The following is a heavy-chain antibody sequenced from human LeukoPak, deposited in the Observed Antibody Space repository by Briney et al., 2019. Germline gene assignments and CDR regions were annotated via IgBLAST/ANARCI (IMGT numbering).Heavy chain of an antibody. J-gene: IGHJ4*02. CDR1: GFTFSSDW. Sequence: GGSLRLSCAASGFTFSSDWMHWVRQAPGKGLVWVSRISSDGSSTSYADSVRGRFTLSRDNAKNTLYLQMNSLRAEDTAAYYCGRALYRGFDYWGQGTLVTVSS. D-gene: IGHD1-26*01. CDR3: GRALYRGFDY. V-gene: IGHV3-74*01. CDR2: ISSDGSST.